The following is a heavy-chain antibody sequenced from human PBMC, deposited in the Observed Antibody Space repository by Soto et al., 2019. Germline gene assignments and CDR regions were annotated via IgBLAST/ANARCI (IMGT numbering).Heavy chain of an antibody. D-gene: IGHD3-16*02. J-gene: IGHJ4*02. V-gene: IGHV1-24*01. CDR2: FDPEDGET. CDR3: ATTTYYDYIWGSYRPFYFAY. Sequence: ASVKVSCKVSGYTLTELSMHWVRQAPGKGLEWMGGFDPEDGETIYAQKFQGRVTMTEDTSTDTAYMELSSLRSEDTAVYYCATTTYYDYIWGSYRPFYFAYWGQGTLVTVSS. CDR1: GYTLTELS.